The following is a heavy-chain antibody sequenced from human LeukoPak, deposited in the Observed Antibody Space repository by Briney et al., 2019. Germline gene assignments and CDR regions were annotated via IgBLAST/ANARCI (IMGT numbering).Heavy chain of an antibody. Sequence: LETLSLTRFVYGGSFCSYYWSWIRPPPGKGLGCIGEVNHSGSTNYNPSLKSRVTISVDTSKNQFSLKLSSGTAADTAVYYCARFYDSSGYPRGRAFDIWGQGTMVTVSS. CDR3: ARFYDSSGYPRGRAFDI. CDR2: VNHSGST. D-gene: IGHD3-22*01. J-gene: IGHJ3*02. V-gene: IGHV4-34*01. CDR1: GGSFCSYY.